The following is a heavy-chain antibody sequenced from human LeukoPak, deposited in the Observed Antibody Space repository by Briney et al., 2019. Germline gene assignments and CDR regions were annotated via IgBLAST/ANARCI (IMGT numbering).Heavy chain of an antibody. V-gene: IGHV1-18*01. Sequence: ASVKVSCKASGYTFTSYGISWVRQAPGQGLEWMGWISTYNGNTNYAQKVQGRVTMTTDTSTSTAYMELRSLRSDDTAVYYCARDVRLPDRFLEWLAYFDYWGQGTLVTVSS. CDR3: ARDVRLPDRFLEWLAYFDY. CDR2: ISTYNGNT. J-gene: IGHJ4*02. D-gene: IGHD3-3*01. CDR1: GYTFTSYG.